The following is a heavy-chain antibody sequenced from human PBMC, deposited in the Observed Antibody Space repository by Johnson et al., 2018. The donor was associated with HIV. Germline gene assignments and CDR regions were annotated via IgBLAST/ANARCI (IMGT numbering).Heavy chain of an antibody. D-gene: IGHD2/OR15-2a*01. V-gene: IGHV3-11*04. CDR2: ISSSGTTI. J-gene: IGHJ3*02. CDR3: AKGSPRSVNDAFDI. CDR1: GFTFSDYY. Sequence: QLVESGGGLVKPGGSLRLSCAASGFTFSDYYMNWIRQAPGKGLEWLSYISSSGTTIYYADSVKGRFTISRDNAKNSLYLQMNSLRAEDTAVYYCAKGSPRSVNDAFDIWGQGTMITVSS.